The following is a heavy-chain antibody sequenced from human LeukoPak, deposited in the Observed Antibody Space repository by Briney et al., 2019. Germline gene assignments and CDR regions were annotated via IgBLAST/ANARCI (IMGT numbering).Heavy chain of an antibody. D-gene: IGHD6-25*01. J-gene: IGHJ3*02. CDR2: ISSSSSTI. V-gene: IGHV3-48*04. CDR1: GFTFSSYS. Sequence: GGSLRLSCAASGFTFSSYSMNWVRQAPGKGLEWVSYISSSSSTIYYADSVKGRFTISRDNAKNSLYLQMNRLRAEDTAVYYCARVFSPRGYAFDIWGQGTMVTVSS. CDR3: ARVFSPRGYAFDI.